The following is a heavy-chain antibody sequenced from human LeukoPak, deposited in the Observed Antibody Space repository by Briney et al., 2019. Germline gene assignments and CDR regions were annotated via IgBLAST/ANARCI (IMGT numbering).Heavy chain of an antibody. CDR1: GFTFSSYA. CDR2: ISYDGSNK. CDR3: ARDSTWVYDSSGYYSHFDY. J-gene: IGHJ4*02. Sequence: GGSLRLSCAASGFTFSSYAMHWVRQAPGKGLEWVAVISYDGSNKYYADSVKGRFTISRDNSKNTLYLQMNSLRAEDTAVYYCARDSTWVYDSSGYYSHFDYWGQGTLVTVSS. D-gene: IGHD3-22*01. V-gene: IGHV3-30*01.